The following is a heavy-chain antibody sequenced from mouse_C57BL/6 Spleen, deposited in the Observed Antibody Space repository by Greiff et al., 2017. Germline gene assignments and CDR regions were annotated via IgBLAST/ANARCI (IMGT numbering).Heavy chain of an antibody. CDR2: IDPSDSYT. CDR1: GYTFTSYW. Sequence: QVQLQQPGAELVMPGASVKLSCKASGYTFTSYWMHWVKQRPGQGLEWIGEIDPSDSYTNYNQKFKGKSTLTVYKSSSTAYMQLSSLTSEDSAVYYCARCHYGSSYGYFDVWGTGTTVTVSS. D-gene: IGHD1-1*01. V-gene: IGHV1-69*01. J-gene: IGHJ1*03. CDR3: ARCHYGSSYGYFDV.